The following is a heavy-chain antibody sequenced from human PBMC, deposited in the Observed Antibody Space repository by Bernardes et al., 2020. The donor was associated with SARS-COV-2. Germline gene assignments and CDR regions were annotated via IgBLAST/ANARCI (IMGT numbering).Heavy chain of an antibody. CDR1: GGSIGSYY. Sequence: SETLSLTCTVSGGSIGSYYWAWIRQPPGKGLEWICYIYYSGSTNYNPSLKSRVTISVDRPQNQFSLNLSSVTPADTAVYYCASDLSHLVRRGLDPWGRGTLVTVSS. D-gene: IGHD3-10*01. CDR3: ASDLSHLVRRGLDP. J-gene: IGHJ2*01. CDR2: IYYSGST. V-gene: IGHV4-59*01.